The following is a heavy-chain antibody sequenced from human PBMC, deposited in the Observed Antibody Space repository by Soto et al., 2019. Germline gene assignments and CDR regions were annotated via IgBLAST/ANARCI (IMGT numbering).Heavy chain of an antibody. V-gene: IGHV3-21*01. CDR2: ISRSRSDI. Sequence: GGSLRLSCAASGFAFSSYTMNWVRQAPGKGLEWVSSISRSRSDISYADSVKGRFTISRDNAKNSLYLQMNSLRAEDTAVYHCALHASPWGDFDYWGQGTLVTVSS. D-gene: IGHD3-16*01. CDR3: ALHASPWGDFDY. J-gene: IGHJ4*02. CDR1: GFAFSSYT.